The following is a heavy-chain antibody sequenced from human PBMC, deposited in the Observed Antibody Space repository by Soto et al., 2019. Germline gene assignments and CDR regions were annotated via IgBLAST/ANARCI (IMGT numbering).Heavy chain of an antibody. CDR2: INTYNGNT. D-gene: IGHD3-16*01. CDR1: GYTFTRYG. J-gene: IGHJ6*02. CDR3: AMVDVYVTPSPQDV. Sequence: ASVKVSCKASGYTFTRYGIGWARQAPGQGLEWMGWINTYNGNTNYAQNVQGRVTLTTDTSTSTAYMGLRSLRSNDTAIYYCAMVDVYVTPSPQDVWGQGTTVTVSS. V-gene: IGHV1-18*01.